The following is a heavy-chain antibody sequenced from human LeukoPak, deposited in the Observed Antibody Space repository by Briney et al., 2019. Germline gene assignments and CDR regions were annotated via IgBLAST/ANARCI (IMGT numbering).Heavy chain of an antibody. J-gene: IGHJ5*02. CDR2: IYSGGST. D-gene: IGHD1-26*01. CDR3: ARAGGSYQGYNWFDP. V-gene: IGHV3-53*01. Sequence: GGSLRLSCAASGFTVSSNYMSRVRQAPGKGLEWVSVIYSGGSTYYADSVKGRFTISRDNSKNTLYLQMNSLRAEDTAVYYCARAGGSYQGYNWFDPWGQGTLVTVSS. CDR1: GFTVSSNY.